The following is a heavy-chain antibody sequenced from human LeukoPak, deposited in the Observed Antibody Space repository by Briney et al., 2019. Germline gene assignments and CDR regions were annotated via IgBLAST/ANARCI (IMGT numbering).Heavy chain of an antibody. J-gene: IGHJ4*02. V-gene: IGHV3-30*03. D-gene: IGHD6-19*01. CDR2: ISSDEINE. CDR3: ARTREQWQVLDY. CDR1: GFSFRSYG. Sequence: GGSLRLSCAASGFSFRSYGMHWVRQAPGKGLEWVAVISSDEINEYYADSVKGRFTISRDNSKNTLYLQINSLRGEDTAVYYCARTREQWQVLDYWGQGTLVIVSS.